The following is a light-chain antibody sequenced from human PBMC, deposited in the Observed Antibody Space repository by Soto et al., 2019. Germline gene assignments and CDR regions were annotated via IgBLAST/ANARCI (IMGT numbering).Light chain of an antibody. J-gene: IGLJ2*01. CDR3: SSYTGYNTVV. CDR2: EVS. CDR1: SSDVGGYNY. V-gene: IGLV2-14*01. Sequence: QSVLTQPASVSGSPGQSITISCTGTSSDVGGYNYVSWYQQHPGKAPKLMIYEVSNRPSGVSNRFSGSKSGNTASLTISGLQAEDEADYYCSSYTGYNTVVFGGGTQLTVL.